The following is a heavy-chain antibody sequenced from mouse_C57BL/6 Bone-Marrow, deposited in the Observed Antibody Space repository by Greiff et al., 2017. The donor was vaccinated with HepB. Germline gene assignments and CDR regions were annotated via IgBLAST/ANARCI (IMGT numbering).Heavy chain of an antibody. CDR3: ARVYAMDY. CDR2: IYPSDSET. CDR1: GYTFTSYW. V-gene: IGHV1-61*01. J-gene: IGHJ4*01. Sequence: VQLQQPGAELVRPGSSVKLSCKASGYTFTSYWMDWVKQRPGQGLEWIGNIYPSDSETHYNQKFKDKATLTVDKSSSTAYMQLSSLTSEDSAVYYCARVYAMDYWGQGTSGTVSS.